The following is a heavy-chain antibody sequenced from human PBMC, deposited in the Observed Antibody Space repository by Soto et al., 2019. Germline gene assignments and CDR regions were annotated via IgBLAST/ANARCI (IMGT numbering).Heavy chain of an antibody. Sequence: GGSQRLSCAASGFTFKNYAMNWVRQAPGKGLEWVATISATGGSTYYADSVKGRFTISRDNSKNTLYLQMNGLRVEDTAVYYCAKDRLAGNFDYWGQGTQVTVSS. CDR1: GFTFKNYA. J-gene: IGHJ4*02. CDR3: AKDRLAGNFDY. V-gene: IGHV3-23*01. CDR2: ISATGGST.